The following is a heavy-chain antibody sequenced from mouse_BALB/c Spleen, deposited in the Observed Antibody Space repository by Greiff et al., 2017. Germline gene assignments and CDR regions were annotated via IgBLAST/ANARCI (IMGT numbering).Heavy chain of an antibody. CDR1: GFTFSSYT. CDR2: ISSGGGNT. Sequence: EVKVVESGGGLVKPGGSLKLSCAASGFTFSSYTMSWVRQTPEKRLEWVATISSGGGNTYYPDSVKGRFTISRDNAKNNLYLQMSSLRSEDTALYYCARLREMDYWGQGTSVTVSS. CDR3: ARLREMDY. D-gene: IGHD1-1*01. J-gene: IGHJ4*01. V-gene: IGHV5-9*03.